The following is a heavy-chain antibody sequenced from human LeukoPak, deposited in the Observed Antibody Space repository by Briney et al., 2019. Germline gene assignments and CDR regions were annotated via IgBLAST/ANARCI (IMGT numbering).Heavy chain of an antibody. J-gene: IGHJ4*02. CDR2: INPSGGST. Sequence: GASVKVSFKASGYTFTSFYMHWVRQAPGQGLEWMGIINPSGGSTSYAQNFQGRVTMPRDTSTSTVYMELSSLRSEDTAVYYCAKKGNYYGSGTLRFDYWGQGTLVTVSS. V-gene: IGHV1-46*01. CDR1: GYTFTSFY. D-gene: IGHD3-10*01. CDR3: AKKGNYYGSGTLRFDY.